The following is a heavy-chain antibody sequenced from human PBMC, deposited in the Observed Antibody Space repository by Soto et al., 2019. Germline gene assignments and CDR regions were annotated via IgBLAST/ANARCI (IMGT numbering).Heavy chain of an antibody. Sequence: GASVKVSCKASGYTFTSYDINWVRQATGQGLEWMGWMNPNSGNTGYAQKFQGRVTMTRNTSISTAYMELSSLRSEDTAVYYCATIIITIFGVVIPNRPFDYWGQGTLVTVSS. CDR1: GYTFTSYD. CDR3: ATIIITIFGVVIPNRPFDY. CDR2: MNPNSGNT. J-gene: IGHJ4*02. V-gene: IGHV1-8*01. D-gene: IGHD3-3*01.